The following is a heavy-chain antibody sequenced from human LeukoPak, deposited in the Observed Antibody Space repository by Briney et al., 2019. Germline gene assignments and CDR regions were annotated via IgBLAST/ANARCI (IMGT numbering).Heavy chain of an antibody. CDR2: FDPEDGET. CDR1: GYTLTELS. D-gene: IGHD3-3*01. CDR3: ATPEARFLEWLPEYFQH. V-gene: IGHV1-24*01. J-gene: IGHJ1*01. Sequence: GASVTVSCTASGYTLTELSMHWVRQAPGKGLEWMGGFDPEDGETIYAQKFQGRVTMTEDTSTDTAYMELSSLRSEDTAVYYCATPEARFLEWLPEYFQHWGQGTLVTVSS.